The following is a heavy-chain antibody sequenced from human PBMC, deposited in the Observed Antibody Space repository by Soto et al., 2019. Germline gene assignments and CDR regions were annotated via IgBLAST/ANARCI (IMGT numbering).Heavy chain of an antibody. V-gene: IGHV3-33*01. J-gene: IGHJ3*02. CDR2: IWYDGSNK. CDR1: GFTFSNYG. D-gene: IGHD3-22*01. CDR3: ARGGFYDRSDYYDVNFAFDI. Sequence: QVQLVESGGGVVQPGRSLRLSCAASGFTFSNYGMHWVRQAPGKGLEWVAIIWYDGSNKYFADSVKGRFTISRDNSKNTLFLQMNSLRAEDKALYYCARGGFYDRSDYYDVNFAFDIWGQGTMVTVSS.